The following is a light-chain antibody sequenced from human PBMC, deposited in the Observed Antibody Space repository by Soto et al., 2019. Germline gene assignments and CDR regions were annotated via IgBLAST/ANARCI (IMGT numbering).Light chain of an antibody. J-gene: IGKJ5*01. CDR3: QQYTNWPIT. Sequence: EVVMAQSPATLSVSPGETVTLSCRASQTVHNNYLAWYQQKPGQAPRLLIYGVSARATGIPARFSGSGSGTEYTLTINGLQSEDSAVYYCQQYTNWPITFGQGTRLRL. CDR2: GVS. CDR1: QTVHNN. V-gene: IGKV3-15*01.